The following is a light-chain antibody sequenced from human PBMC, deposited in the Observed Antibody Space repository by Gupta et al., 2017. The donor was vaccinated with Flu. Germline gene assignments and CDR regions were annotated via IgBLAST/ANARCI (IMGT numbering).Light chain of an antibody. CDR2: GAS. Sequence: IVLTQSPVPLSLSPGETTTLSCRANHIVSNYLDWYQQKPGQAPRLLIHGASYRATGFPARFRGSGYETEFTLTISSRESEDFAVYYCQHLSNWPCTFGGGTXVEI. CDR3: QHLSNWPCT. CDR1: HIVSNY. V-gene: IGKV3-11*01. J-gene: IGKJ4*01.